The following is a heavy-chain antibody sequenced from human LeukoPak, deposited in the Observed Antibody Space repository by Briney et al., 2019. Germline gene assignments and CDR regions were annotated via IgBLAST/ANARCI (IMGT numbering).Heavy chain of an antibody. J-gene: IGHJ5*02. Sequence: SETLSLTCTVSGDSITRSDYYWDWIRQPPGKGLEWIGSIYYSGSTYYKPSLKSRVTIFVDTLKNQFSLKLTSVTAADTAVYYCATLPGGVTTPNPSWGQGTLVTVSS. D-gene: IGHD4-17*01. CDR2: IYYSGST. CDR1: GDSITRSDYY. CDR3: ATLPGGVTTPNPS. V-gene: IGHV4-39*01.